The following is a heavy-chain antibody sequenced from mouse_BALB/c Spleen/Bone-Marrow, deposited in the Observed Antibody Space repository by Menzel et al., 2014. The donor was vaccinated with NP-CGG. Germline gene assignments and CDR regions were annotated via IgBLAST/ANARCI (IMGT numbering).Heavy chain of an antibody. Sequence: VQLQQSGAELAKPGASVKMSCKASGYTFTSYWMHWVKQRPGQGLEWIGYINPSTGYTEYNQKFKDKATLTADKSSSTAYMQLSSLTSEDSAVYYCAREGIYYYGSGYFDVWGAGTTVTVSS. CDR3: AREGIYYYGSGYFDV. J-gene: IGHJ1*01. D-gene: IGHD1-1*01. CDR1: GYTFTSYW. V-gene: IGHV1-7*01. CDR2: INPSTGYT.